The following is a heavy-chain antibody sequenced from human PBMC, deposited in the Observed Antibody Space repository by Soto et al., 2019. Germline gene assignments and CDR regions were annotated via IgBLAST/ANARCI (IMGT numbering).Heavy chain of an antibody. V-gene: IGHV4-59*01. CDR3: ARDRGSSDWFDP. CDR2: IYYSGST. D-gene: IGHD6-6*01. J-gene: IGHJ5*02. Sequence: SETLSLTCTVSGGSISSYYWSWIRQPPGKGLEWIGYIYYSGSTNYNPSLKSRVTISVDTSKNQFSLKLSSVTAADTAVYYCARDRGSSDWFDPWGQGTLVTV. CDR1: GGSISSYY.